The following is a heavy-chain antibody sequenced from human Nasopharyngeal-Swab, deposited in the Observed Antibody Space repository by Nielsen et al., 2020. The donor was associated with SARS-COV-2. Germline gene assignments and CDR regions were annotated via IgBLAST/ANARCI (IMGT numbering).Heavy chain of an antibody. CDR3: ARELYSNKWGKAFDI. CDR1: GFTFTSYL. Sequence: ASVKVSCKASGFTFTSYLMHWVRQAPGQGLEWMGAIGSSEGGVTYAQKFQGRVTVTRDTSTSTVYMELSSLRSEDTAVYYCARELYSNKWGKAFDIWGHGTVVTVSS. D-gene: IGHD6-13*01. CDR2: IGSSEGGV. V-gene: IGHV1-46*01. J-gene: IGHJ3*02.